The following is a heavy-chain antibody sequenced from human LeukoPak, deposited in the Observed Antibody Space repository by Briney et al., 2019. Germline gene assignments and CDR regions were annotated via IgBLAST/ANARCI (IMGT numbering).Heavy chain of an antibody. D-gene: IGHD3-10*01. Sequence: SETLSLTCTVSGGSISSGSYYWGWIRQPPGKGLEWIGSMYHSGSTYYNPPLKRRVTISEDTSKNQCSLKLRSVTAADTAVYYCARGPRFGELLWHWFDPWGQGTLVTVSS. V-gene: IGHV4-39*07. CDR2: MYHSGST. J-gene: IGHJ5*02. CDR3: ARGPRFGELLWHWFDP. CDR1: GGSISSGSYY.